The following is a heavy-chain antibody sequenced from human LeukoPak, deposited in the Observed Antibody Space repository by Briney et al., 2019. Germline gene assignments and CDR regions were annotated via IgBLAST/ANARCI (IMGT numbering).Heavy chain of an antibody. Sequence: GGSLRLSCAASGFTFSTYGMHWVRQAPGKGLEWVTVISYDGSNTYYADSVKGRFTISRDNSKNTLNLQMNSLRAEDTAVYYCAKNSDNGVTGYPSGWGQGTLVTVSS. V-gene: IGHV3-30*18. D-gene: IGHD3-9*01. J-gene: IGHJ4*02. CDR1: GFTFSTYG. CDR2: ISYDGSNT. CDR3: AKNSDNGVTGYPSG.